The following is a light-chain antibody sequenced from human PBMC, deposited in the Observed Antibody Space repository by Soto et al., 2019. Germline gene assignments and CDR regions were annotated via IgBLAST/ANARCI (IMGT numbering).Light chain of an antibody. CDR1: SSDVGGYDY. CDR3: SSYRRSSSWV. CDR2: EVS. Sequence: QSALTQPASVSGSPGQSITISCTGTSSDVGGYDYVFWYQHHPGKAPKLMIYEVSNRPSGVSNRFSGSKSGNTASLTISGLQAEDEADYYCSSYRRSSSWVFGGGTKLTVL. J-gene: IGLJ3*02. V-gene: IGLV2-14*01.